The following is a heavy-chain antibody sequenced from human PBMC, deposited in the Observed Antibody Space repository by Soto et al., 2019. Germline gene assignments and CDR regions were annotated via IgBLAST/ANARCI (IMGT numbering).Heavy chain of an antibody. V-gene: IGHV4-31*03. J-gene: IGHJ6*02. CDR1: GGSISSGGYY. CDR3: AKATLFGGVVIPVYYYGMDV. Sequence: PSETLSLTCTVSGGSISSGGYYWSWIRQHPGKGLEWIGYIYYSGSTYYNPSLKSRVTISVDTSKNQFSLKLSSVTAEDTAHYYCAKATLFGGVVIPVYYYGMDVWGQGTTVTVSS. CDR2: IYYSGST. D-gene: IGHD3-16*02.